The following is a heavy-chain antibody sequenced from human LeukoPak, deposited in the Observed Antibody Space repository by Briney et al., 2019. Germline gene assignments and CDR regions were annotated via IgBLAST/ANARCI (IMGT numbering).Heavy chain of an antibody. CDR3: AREESGGLFDY. D-gene: IGHD3-16*01. J-gene: IGHJ4*02. Sequence: ASVKVSCTASGYTFSRYYIHWVRQAPGQGLEWMGKMNPSGGTTTYAQKFQGRVTMTRDTPTSTVYMEMSSLRPEDTAVYYCAREESGGLFDYWGQGTLVTVSS. CDR2: MNPSGGTT. V-gene: IGHV1-46*01. CDR1: GYTFSRYY.